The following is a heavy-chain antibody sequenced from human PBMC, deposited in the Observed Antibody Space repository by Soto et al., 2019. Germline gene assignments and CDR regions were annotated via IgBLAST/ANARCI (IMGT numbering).Heavy chain of an antibody. CDR1: GYTFTSYG. J-gene: IGHJ6*02. D-gene: IGHD3-3*01. V-gene: IGHV1-18*01. Sequence: GASVKVSCEASGYTFTSYGISWVRQAPGQGLEWMGWISAYNGNTNYAQKLQGRVTMTTDTSTSTAYMELRSLRSDDTAVYYCARDQPGITIFGVVIINYYYYYGMDVWGQGTTVTVSS. CDR3: ARDQPGITIFGVVIINYYYYYGMDV. CDR2: ISAYNGNT.